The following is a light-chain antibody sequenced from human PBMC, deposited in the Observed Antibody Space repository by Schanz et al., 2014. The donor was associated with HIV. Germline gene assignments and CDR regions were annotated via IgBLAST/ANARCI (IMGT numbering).Light chain of an antibody. J-gene: IGLJ2*01. V-gene: IGLV1-40*01. Sequence: QSVLTQPPSVSGAPGQRVTISCTGSRSNIGAGYDVPWYQQLPGTAPKLLIYGNTNRPSGVPDRFSGSKSGTSASLAISGLQSEDEADYYCAAWDDSLNGVIFGGGTKLTVL. CDR3: AAWDDSLNGVI. CDR2: GNT. CDR1: RSNIGAGYD.